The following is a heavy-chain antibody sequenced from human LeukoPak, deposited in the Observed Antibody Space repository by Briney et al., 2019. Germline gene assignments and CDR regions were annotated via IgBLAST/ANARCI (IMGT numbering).Heavy chain of an antibody. CDR2: INGDGSAT. CDR1: GFTFSSYW. CDR3: ARGGGYSYDYVDY. Sequence: ARSLRLSCAASGFTFSSYWMHWLRQAPAKGLMLVSRINGDGSATTYADSVKGRFTISRDNAKNTVYLQMDSLRAEDTAVYYCARGGGYSYDYVDYWGQGTLVTVSS. J-gene: IGHJ4*02. D-gene: IGHD5-18*01. V-gene: IGHV3-74*01.